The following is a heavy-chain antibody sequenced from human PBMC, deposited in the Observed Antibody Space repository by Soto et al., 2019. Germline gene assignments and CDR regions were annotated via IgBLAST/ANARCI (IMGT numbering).Heavy chain of an antibody. Sequence: QVQLVQSGAEVKKSGASVKVSCKASGYTFTSHDINWVRQATGQGLEWMGWMNPNSGNTGYAQKFQGRVTMTRNTXISTDYMGLSSLRSEDTAVYYCARWDYGYYARFDYWGQGTLVTVSS. J-gene: IGHJ4*02. V-gene: IGHV1-8*01. CDR2: MNPNSGNT. CDR1: GYTFTSHD. CDR3: ARWDYGYYARFDY. D-gene: IGHD4-17*01.